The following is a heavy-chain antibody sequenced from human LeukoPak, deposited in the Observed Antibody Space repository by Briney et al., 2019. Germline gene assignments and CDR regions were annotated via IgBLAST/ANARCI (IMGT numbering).Heavy chain of an antibody. CDR3: ATTDDTIAGHY. V-gene: IGHV3-7*01. D-gene: IGHD1-20*01. Sequence: GGSLRLSCAASGFTFSDYWMTWVRQAPGKGLEWVANIKQDESAKFYADSVKGRFTIYRENAKNSLYLQMNNLRAEDTAVYYGATTDDTIAGHYWGQGTLVTVSS. CDR2: IKQDESAK. J-gene: IGHJ4*02. CDR1: GFTFSDYW.